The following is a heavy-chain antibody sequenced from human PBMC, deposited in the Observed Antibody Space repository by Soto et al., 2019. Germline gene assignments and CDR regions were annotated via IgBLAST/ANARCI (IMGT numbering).Heavy chain of an antibody. Sequence: GSSVKVSCRGSGYTFTSYGIRWGRQAPGQGLEWMGWISAYNGNTNYAQKVQGRGTMTTDKSTSTASMELRRLRSEDTAVYYCARERDYYDSSGSDAFDIWGQGTMVTVSS. J-gene: IGHJ3*02. CDR1: GYTFTSYG. V-gene: IGHV1-18*01. CDR3: ARERDYYDSSGSDAFDI. CDR2: ISAYNGNT. D-gene: IGHD3-22*01.